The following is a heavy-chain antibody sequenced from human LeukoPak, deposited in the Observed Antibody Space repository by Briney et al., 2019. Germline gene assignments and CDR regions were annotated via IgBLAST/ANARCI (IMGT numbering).Heavy chain of an antibody. CDR3: ARVGQWPVSEFDY. D-gene: IGHD6-19*01. CDR2: ISSSSSYI. V-gene: IGHV3-21*06. Sequence: GGSLRLSCAASGFTFSSYSMNWVRQAPGKGLEWVSSISSSSSYIYYADSVKGRFTISRDNSKNTLYLQMNSLRAEDTAVYYCARVGQWPVSEFDYWGQGTLVTVSS. CDR1: GFTFSSYS. J-gene: IGHJ4*02.